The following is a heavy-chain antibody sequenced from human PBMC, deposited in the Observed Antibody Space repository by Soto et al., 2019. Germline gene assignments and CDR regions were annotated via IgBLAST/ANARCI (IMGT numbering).Heavy chain of an antibody. CDR3: ARDFTGWPPDGVDS. CDR2: ISAYNGNT. V-gene: IGHV1-18*01. J-gene: IGHJ4*02. Sequence: QVHLVQSGAEVKTPGASVKVSCKASGFTFTSYAFTWVRQAPGQGLEWMGWISAYNGNTNYARNFRGRVTMTTDSSMSTVYIELGSLTSDDTVVYFCARDFTGWPPDGVDSWGQGTLVSVSA. D-gene: IGHD3-16*01. CDR1: GFTFTSYA.